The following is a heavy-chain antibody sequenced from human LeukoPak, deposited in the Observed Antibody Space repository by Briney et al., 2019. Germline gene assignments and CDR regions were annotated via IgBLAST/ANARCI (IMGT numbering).Heavy chain of an antibody. CDR3: ARGKHIVVVTAMG. D-gene: IGHD2-21*02. CDR2: IKQDGGAK. J-gene: IGHJ4*02. V-gene: IGHV3-7*01. CDR1: GFTFTNYW. Sequence: GGSLRLSCAASGFTFTNYWMNWLRQAPGKGLEWVANIKQDGGAKNYVDSVKGRFTISRDNAKNSLYLQMNNLRVEDTAVYYCARGKHIVVVTAMGWGQGTLVTVSS.